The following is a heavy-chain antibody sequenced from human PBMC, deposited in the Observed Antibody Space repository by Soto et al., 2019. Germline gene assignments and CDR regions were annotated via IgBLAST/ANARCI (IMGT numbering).Heavy chain of an antibody. Sequence: SQTLSLTCAVSGDSVSNNIAAWNWIRQSPSRGLEWLGRTYYRSRWYNEYAVSVKSRITINPDTAKNQISLQVNSVAPEDTAVYYCARESAGTYYFDYWGQGTMVTVSS. CDR3: ARESAGTYYFDY. J-gene: IGHJ4*02. D-gene: IGHD6-19*01. V-gene: IGHV6-1*01. CDR1: GDSVSNNIAA. CDR2: TYYRSRWYN.